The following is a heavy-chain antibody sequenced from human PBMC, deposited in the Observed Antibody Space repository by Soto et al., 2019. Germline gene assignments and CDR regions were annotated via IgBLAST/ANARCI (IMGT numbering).Heavy chain of an antibody. V-gene: IGHV4-31*03. Sequence: PSATLSLTCSVSGGSISSAGYYWSWIRQHPGKGLEWIGYIHYSGSTYYNPSLESRVTISVDTSKNEFSLNLSSVTAADTAVYYCARFTGMVNSYHYYGLDVWGQGTTVTAP. CDR1: GGSISSAGYY. D-gene: IGHD5-18*01. J-gene: IGHJ6*02. CDR2: IHYSGST. CDR3: ARFTGMVNSYHYYGLDV.